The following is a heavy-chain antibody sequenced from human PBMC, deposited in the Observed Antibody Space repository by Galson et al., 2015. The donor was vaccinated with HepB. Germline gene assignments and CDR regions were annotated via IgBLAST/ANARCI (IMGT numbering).Heavy chain of an antibody. CDR3: ARVANYYDSSGYYPALDAFDI. Sequence: SCKASGYTFTSYSMNWVRQAPGQGLEWMGWINTNTGNPTYGQGFTGRLVFSSDTSVSTAYLQISSLKAEDTAVYYCARVANYYDSSGYYPALDAFDIWGQGTMVTVSS. V-gene: IGHV7-4-1*02. CDR1: GYTFTSYS. J-gene: IGHJ3*02. D-gene: IGHD3-22*01. CDR2: INTNTGNP.